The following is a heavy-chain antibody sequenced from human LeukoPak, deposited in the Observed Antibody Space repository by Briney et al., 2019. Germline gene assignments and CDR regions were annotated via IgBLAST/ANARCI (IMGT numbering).Heavy chain of an antibody. D-gene: IGHD6-13*01. CDR3: AKADGYSSSWYVAPLGY. J-gene: IGHJ4*02. V-gene: IGHV3-30*02. CDR1: GFTFSSYG. CDR2: IRYDGSNK. Sequence: GGSLRLSCAASGFTFSSYGMHWVRQAPGKGLEWVAFIRYDGSNKYYADSVKGRFTISRDNSKNTLYLQMNSLRAEDTAVYYCAKADGYSSSWYVAPLGYWGQGTLVTVSS.